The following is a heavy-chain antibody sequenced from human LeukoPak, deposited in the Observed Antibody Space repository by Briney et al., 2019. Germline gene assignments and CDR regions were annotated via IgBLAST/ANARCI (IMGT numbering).Heavy chain of an antibody. V-gene: IGHV1-2*02. CDR3: VRDNYGNLDY. Sequence: ASVKVSCKASGYSFGDLYLHWVRKAPGQGLEWMGWVDPKNGGSRYAEAFQGRVTMTRDTSIFTVFMELTGLRSDDTAVYYCVRDNYGNLDYWGQGTLVIVSS. CDR2: VDPKNGGS. J-gene: IGHJ4*02. D-gene: IGHD3-16*01. CDR1: GYSFGDLY.